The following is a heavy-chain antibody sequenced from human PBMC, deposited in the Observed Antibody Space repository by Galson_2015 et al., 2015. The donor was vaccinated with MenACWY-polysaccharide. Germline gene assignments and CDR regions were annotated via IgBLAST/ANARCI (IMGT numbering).Heavy chain of an antibody. CDR3: ARGRGYFDY. CDR2: ISYDGSNK. V-gene: IGHV3-30-3*01. D-gene: IGHD6-13*01. CDR1: GFTFSNYA. J-gene: IGHJ4*02. Sequence: CLRLSCAASGFTFSNYAMHWVRQAPGKGLEWVALISYDGSNKYYADSVKGRFTISRDNSKNTLYLQMNSLRAEDTAVYYCARGRGYFDYWGQGTLVTVSS.